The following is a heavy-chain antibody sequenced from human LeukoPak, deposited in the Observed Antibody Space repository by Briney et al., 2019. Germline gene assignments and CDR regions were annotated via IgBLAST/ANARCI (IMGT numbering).Heavy chain of an antibody. CDR1: GFTFSDSY. Sequence: PGGSLRLSCAASGFTFSDSYLSWIRQAPGQGLEWLSYISRINTTIYYADSVKGRFTISRDNAKNSLYLQMNSLRAEDTAVYYCARSFYYDSSGYFYGKENYFDHWGQGTLVTVSS. CDR3: ARSFYYDSSGYFYGKENYFDH. D-gene: IGHD3-22*01. CDR2: ISRINTTI. V-gene: IGHV3-11*01. J-gene: IGHJ4*02.